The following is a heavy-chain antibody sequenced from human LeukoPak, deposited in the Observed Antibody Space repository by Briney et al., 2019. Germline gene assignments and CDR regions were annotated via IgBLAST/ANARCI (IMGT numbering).Heavy chain of an antibody. CDR1: GGSISSSRYY. J-gene: IGHJ4*02. CDR2: LYYSGSA. CDR3: ARGSLLAADFDY. D-gene: IGHD2-15*01. V-gene: IGHV4-39*07. Sequence: SETLSLTCTVSGGSISSSRYYWAWIRQSPGKGLEWIGSLYYSGSAYYNPSLKSRVTISVDTSKNQFSLKLSSVTAADTAVYYCARGSLLAADFDYWGQGTLVTVSS.